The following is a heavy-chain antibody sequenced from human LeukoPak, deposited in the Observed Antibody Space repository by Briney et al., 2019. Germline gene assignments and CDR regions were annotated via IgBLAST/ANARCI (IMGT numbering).Heavy chain of an antibody. CDR1: GFALSSYW. CDR3: ARVVTAWSMDV. Sequence: GGSLRLSCAASGFALSSYWMSWFRRAPGKGLEWVANIKQDGSEKFYADSVKGRFTVSRDNAKNSLFLQMNSLRAEDTALYYCARVVTAWSMDVWGEGTTVTVSS. CDR2: IKQDGSEK. D-gene: IGHD2-21*02. V-gene: IGHV3-7*01. J-gene: IGHJ6*03.